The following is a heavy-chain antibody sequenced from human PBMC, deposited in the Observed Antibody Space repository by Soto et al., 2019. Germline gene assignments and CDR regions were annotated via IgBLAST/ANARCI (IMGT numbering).Heavy chain of an antibody. CDR1: GGSISSYY. Sequence: SETLSLTCTVSGGSISSYYWSWIRQPPGKGLEWIGYIYYSGSTNYNPSLKSRVTISVDTSKNQFSLKLSSVTAADTAVYYCAREAVDIVATTQTYYFDYWGQGTLVTVSS. CDR3: AREAVDIVATTQTYYFDY. V-gene: IGHV4-59*01. D-gene: IGHD5-12*01. CDR2: IYYSGST. J-gene: IGHJ4*02.